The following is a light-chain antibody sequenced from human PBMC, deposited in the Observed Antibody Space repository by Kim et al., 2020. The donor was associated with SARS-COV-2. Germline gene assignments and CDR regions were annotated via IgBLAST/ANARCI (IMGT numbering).Light chain of an antibody. CDR3: QVWDSSSDHVV. CDR1: NLGRKS. CDR2: YDD. Sequence: SYELTQPPSVSVAPGKTARITCGGNNLGRKSVHWYQQKPGQAPVLVIYYDDNRPSGIPERFSGSNSGNPATLTISRVEAGDEADYYCQVWDSSSDHVVFGGGTQLTVL. V-gene: IGLV3-21*04. J-gene: IGLJ2*01.